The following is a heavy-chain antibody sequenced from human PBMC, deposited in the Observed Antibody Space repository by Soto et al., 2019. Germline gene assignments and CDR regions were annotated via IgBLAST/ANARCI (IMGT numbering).Heavy chain of an antibody. CDR3: ARDYDGFDY. V-gene: IGHV4-4*02. J-gene: IGHJ4*02. D-gene: IGHD3-16*01. Sequence: PSETLCLTCTVSGGSISSGDYYWSWVRQPPGKGLEWIGEIYHSGSTNYNPSLKSRVTISVDKPKNQFSLKLTSVTAADTAVYYCARDYDGFDYWGPGILVTVSS. CDR1: GGSISSGDYY. CDR2: IYHSGST.